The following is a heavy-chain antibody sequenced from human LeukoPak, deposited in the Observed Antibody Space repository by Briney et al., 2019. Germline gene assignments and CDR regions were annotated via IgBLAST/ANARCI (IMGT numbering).Heavy chain of an antibody. V-gene: IGHV1-69*04. CDR2: IIPIFGIA. CDR1: GGTFSSYA. CDR3: ARDHDATSGWFDP. D-gene: IGHD1-26*01. J-gene: IGHJ5*02. Sequence: EASVKVSCKASGGTFSSYAISWVRQAPGQGLEWMGRIIPIFGIANYAQKFQGRVTITADKSTSTAYMELSSLRSEDTAVYYCARDHDATSGWFDPWGRGTLVTVSS.